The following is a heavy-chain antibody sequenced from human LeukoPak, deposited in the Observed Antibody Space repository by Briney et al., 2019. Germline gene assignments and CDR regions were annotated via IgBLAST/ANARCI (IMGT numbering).Heavy chain of an antibody. CDR1: GFTFSKAC. CDR3: TTDRPLIVVVTNGSHNWFDP. D-gene: IGHD3-22*01. V-gene: IGHV3-15*01. J-gene: IGHJ5*02. Sequence: GGSLRLSCAASGFTFSKACMSWVRQASGTRLEWVSCTKSKTDSGTTDYAAPVKGRFTISRDDSKNTLYLQMNSLKTEDTAVYYCTTDRPLIVVVTNGSHNWFDPWGQGTLVTVSS. CDR2: TKSKTDSGTT.